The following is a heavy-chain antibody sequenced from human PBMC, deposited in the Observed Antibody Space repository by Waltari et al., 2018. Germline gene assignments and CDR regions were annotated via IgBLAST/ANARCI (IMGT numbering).Heavy chain of an antibody. Sequence: QVQLQESGPGLVKPSQTLSLTRTVSGGSISSGSYDWSWIRQPAGKGLEWIGYSYTSGSTIYNPCRRTLVTVSVCTSMRQLPLRPSSEAAADTALYCCASFRGYHYYCCCRMDVWGQGITVTVTS. J-gene: IGHJ6*02. CDR1: GGSISSGSYD. CDR2: SYTSGST. V-gene: IGHV4-61*09. CDR3: ASFRGYHYYCCCRMDV. D-gene: IGHD3-10*01.